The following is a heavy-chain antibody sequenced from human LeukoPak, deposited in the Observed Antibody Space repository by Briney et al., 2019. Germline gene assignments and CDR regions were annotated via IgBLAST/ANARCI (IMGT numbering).Heavy chain of an antibody. CDR3: ARESGSYEAYFDY. Sequence: SVKVSCKASGGTFSSYAISWVRQAPGQGLEWMGRIFPTFATANYAQKSQGRVTITADESTSTAYMELSSLRSEDTAVYYCARESGSYEAYFDYWGQGTLVTVSS. D-gene: IGHD1-26*01. J-gene: IGHJ4*02. CDR2: IFPTFATA. CDR1: GGTFSSYA. V-gene: IGHV1-69*13.